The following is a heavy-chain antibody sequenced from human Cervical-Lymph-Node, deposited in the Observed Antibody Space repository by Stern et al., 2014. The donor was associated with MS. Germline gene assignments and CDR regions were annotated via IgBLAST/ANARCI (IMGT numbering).Heavy chain of an antibody. CDR3: ARHQDYYDSSGDAFDI. Sequence: VQLVESGPGLVKPSETLSLTCTVSGGSISSYYWSWIRQPPGKGLEWIGYIYYSGSTNYNPSLKSRVTISVDTSKNQFSLKLGSVTAADTAVYYCARHQDYYDSSGDAFDIWGQGTMVTVSS. CDR2: IYYSGST. CDR1: GGSISSYY. V-gene: IGHV4-59*08. D-gene: IGHD3-22*01. J-gene: IGHJ3*02.